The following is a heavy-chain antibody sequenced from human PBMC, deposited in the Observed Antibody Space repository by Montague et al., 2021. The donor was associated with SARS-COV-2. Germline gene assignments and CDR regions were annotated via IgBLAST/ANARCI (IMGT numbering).Heavy chain of an antibody. CDR1: GGSISSYY. D-gene: IGHD3-9*01. CDR3: ARTYYDILTGYYNRGAFDT. J-gene: IGHJ3*02. CDR2: IYYSGST. V-gene: IGHV4-59*12. Sequence: SETLSLTCTVSGGSISSYYWSWIRQPPGKGLEWIGYIYYSGSTNXNPSLKSRVTISVDTSKNQFSLKLSSVTAADTAVYYCARTYYDILTGYYNRGAFDTWGQGTMVTVSS.